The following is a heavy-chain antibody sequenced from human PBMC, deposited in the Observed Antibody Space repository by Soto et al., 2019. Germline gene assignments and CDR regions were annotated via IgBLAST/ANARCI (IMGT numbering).Heavy chain of an antibody. J-gene: IGHJ4*02. CDR1: GYTFTTFG. CDR3: ARVHGVGGVITHERGFDY. CDR2: ISGHNGNP. V-gene: IGHV1-18*01. Sequence: QVHLVQSGAEVKEPGASVRVSCEASGYTFTTFGINWVRQAPGQGIEWMGWISGHNGNPKYAQKFQGRVTMTIDATTSIARMELRGLTSDGTAVYYCARVHGVGGVITHERGFDYWGQGTRVTVSS. D-gene: IGHD3-16*02.